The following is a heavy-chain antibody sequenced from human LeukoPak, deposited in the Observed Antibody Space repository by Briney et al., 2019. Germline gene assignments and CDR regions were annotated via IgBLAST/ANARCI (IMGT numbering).Heavy chain of an antibody. V-gene: IGHV3-13*01. D-gene: IGHD3-10*01. Sequence: GGSLRLSCAASGFTLSTYDMHWVRQPTGERLEWVSIFYRAGDTYYPNSVKGRFTISRDDAKNSLYLQMNSLRAEDTAVYYCAREMSGSNDALDIWGQGTMVTVSS. CDR3: AREMSGSNDALDI. CDR2: FYRAGDT. J-gene: IGHJ3*02. CDR1: GFTLSTYD.